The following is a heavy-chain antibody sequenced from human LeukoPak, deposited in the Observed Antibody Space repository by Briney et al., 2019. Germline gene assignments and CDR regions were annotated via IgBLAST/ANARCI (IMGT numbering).Heavy chain of an antibody. J-gene: IGHJ4*02. CDR2: INGDGSST. V-gene: IGHV3-74*01. CDR3: ARFLAKTSDY. Sequence: GGSLRLSCAASGFTFSSYWMHWVRQAPGKGLVWVSRINGDGSSTSYADSVKGRFTISRDNAKNTLYLQMNSLRAEDTAVYYCARFLAKTSDYWGQGTLVTVSS. CDR1: GFTFSSYW.